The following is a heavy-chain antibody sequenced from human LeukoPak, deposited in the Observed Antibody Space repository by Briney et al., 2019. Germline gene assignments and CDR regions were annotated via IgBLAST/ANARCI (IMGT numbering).Heavy chain of an antibody. D-gene: IGHD6-13*01. CDR2: IYTSGST. CDR3: ASSSGYSRTWYSYYNMDA. Sequence: SETLSLTCTVSGGSISSYYWSWIRQPPGKGLEWIGYIYTSGSTNYNPSLKSRVTISVDTSKNQFSLKLSSVTAADTAVYYCASSSGYSRTWYSYYNMDAWAKGPRSPSP. CDR1: GGSISSYY. J-gene: IGHJ6*03. V-gene: IGHV4-4*09.